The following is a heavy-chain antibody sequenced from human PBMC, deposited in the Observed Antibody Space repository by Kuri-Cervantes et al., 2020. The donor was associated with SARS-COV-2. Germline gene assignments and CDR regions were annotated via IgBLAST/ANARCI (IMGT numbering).Heavy chain of an antibody. CDR1: GGSFSGYS. CDR3: ARGATDISLVLVVMTGAAHYFDH. Sequence: SETLSLTCAVYGGSFSGYSWTWIRQSPGKGLEWIGEINQSGSTNYNPPLKSRVTISPDTSKNQFSLKLSSVTAADTAVYYCARGATDISLVLVVMTGAAHYFDHWGRGTLVTDSS. D-gene: IGHD3-22*01. V-gene: IGHV4-34*01. J-gene: IGHJ4*02. CDR2: INQSGST.